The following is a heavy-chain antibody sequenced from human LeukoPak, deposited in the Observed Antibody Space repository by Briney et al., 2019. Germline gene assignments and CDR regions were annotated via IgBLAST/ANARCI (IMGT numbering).Heavy chain of an antibody. CDR1: GYTFTSYD. V-gene: IGHV1-8*03. J-gene: IGHJ4*02. Sequence: GASVKVSCKASGYTFTSYDINWVRQATGQGLEWMGWMNPNSGNTGYAQKFQGRVTITMNTSISTAYMELSSLRSEDTAVYYCARRVTYYDILTGYLYYFDYWGQGTLVTVSS. CDR3: ARRVTYYDILTGYLYYFDY. D-gene: IGHD3-9*01. CDR2: MNPNSGNT.